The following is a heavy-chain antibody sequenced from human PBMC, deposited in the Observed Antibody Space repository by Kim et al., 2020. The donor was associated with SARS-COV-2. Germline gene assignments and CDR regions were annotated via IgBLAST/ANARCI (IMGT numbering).Heavy chain of an antibody. CDR2: SYT. Sequence: SYTKYSPSFEGNLTFSTDNSLSTAFLQWSSLKASDTAIYYCARGGTTNFDYWGQGTLVTVFS. D-gene: IGHD3-16*01. J-gene: IGHJ4*02. CDR3: ARGGTTNFDY. V-gene: IGHV5-10-1*01.